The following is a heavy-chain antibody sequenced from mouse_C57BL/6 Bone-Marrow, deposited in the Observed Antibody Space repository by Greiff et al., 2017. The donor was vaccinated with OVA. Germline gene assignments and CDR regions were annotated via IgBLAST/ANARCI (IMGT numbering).Heavy chain of an antibody. V-gene: IGHV1-62-2*01. D-gene: IGHD4-1*01. CDR1: GYTFTEYT. CDR3: ARHEETGSFAY. CDR2: FYPGSGSI. J-gene: IGHJ3*01. Sequence: QVQLQQSGAELVKPGASVTLSCKASGYTFTEYTIHWVKQRSGQGLEWIGWFYPGSGSIKYNENFKDKATLTADTSSSTVYMGLSRLTSADSAVYFCARHEETGSFAYWGQGTLVTVSA.